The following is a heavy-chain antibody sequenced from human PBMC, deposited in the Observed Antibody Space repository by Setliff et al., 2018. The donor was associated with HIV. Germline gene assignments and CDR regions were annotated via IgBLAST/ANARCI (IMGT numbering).Heavy chain of an antibody. CDR2: IYNSGTT. V-gene: IGHV4-39*07. D-gene: IGHD2-15*01. CDR3: ARVPIVAVVTATPPAFDI. J-gene: IGHJ3*02. CDR1: GGSINSGSYY. Sequence: KPSETLSLTCSVSGGSINSGSYYWGWIRQPPGKGLEWIGSIYNSGTTYYNPSLKSRVTMSVDTSKNQFSLKLSSVTAADTAVYYCARVPIVAVVTATPPAFDIWGQGTMVTVSS.